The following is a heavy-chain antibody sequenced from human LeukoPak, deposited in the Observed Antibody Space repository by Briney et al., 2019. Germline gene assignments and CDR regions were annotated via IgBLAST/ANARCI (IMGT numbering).Heavy chain of an antibody. CDR1: GFTFSSYS. V-gene: IGHV3-21*01. J-gene: IGHJ3*02. CDR2: ISSSSSYI. D-gene: IGHD5-24*01. Sequence: GGSLRLSCAASGFTFSSYSMNWVRQAPGKGLEWVSSISSSSSYIYYADSVKGRFTISRDNAKNSLYLQMNSLRAEDTAVYYYARVRWLHHTPRWGAFDIWGQGTMVTVSS. CDR3: ARVRWLHHTPRWGAFDI.